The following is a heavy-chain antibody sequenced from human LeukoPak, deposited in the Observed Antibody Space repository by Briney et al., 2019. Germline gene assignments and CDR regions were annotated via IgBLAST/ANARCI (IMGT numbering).Heavy chain of an antibody. Sequence: GGSLRLSCSASGFTFSSYAMHWVRQAPGKGLEYVSAISSNGGSTYYADSVKGRFTISRDNSKNTLYLQMSSLRAGDTAVYYCAKRVPSGDYYFDYWGQGTLVTVSS. D-gene: IGHD3-10*01. CDR3: AKRVPSGDYYFDY. J-gene: IGHJ4*02. CDR1: GFTFSSYA. CDR2: ISSNGGST. V-gene: IGHV3-64D*09.